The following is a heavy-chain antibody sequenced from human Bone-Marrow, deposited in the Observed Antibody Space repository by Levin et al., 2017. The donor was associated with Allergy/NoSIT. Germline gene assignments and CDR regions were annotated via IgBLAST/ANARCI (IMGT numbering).Heavy chain of an antibody. J-gene: IGHJ5*02. CDR1: GFTFSSYS. Sequence: PGGSLRLSCAASGFTFSSYSMNWVRQAPGKGLEWVSSISSSSSYIYYADSVKGRFTISRDNAKNSLYLQMNSLRAEDTAVYYCARETYSNYGNNWFDPWGQGTLVTVSS. D-gene: IGHD4-11*01. V-gene: IGHV3-21*01. CDR2: ISSSSSYI. CDR3: ARETYSNYGNNWFDP.